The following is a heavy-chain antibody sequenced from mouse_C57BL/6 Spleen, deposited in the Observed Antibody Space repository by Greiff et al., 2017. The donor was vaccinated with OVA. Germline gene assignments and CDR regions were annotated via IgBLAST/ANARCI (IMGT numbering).Heavy chain of an antibody. D-gene: IGHD1-1*01. CDR2: IDPSDSET. J-gene: IGHJ3*01. CDR1: GYTFTSYW. Sequence: QVQLQQPGAELVRPGSSVKLSCKASGYTFTSYWMHWVKQRPIQGLEWIGNIDPSDSETHYNQKFKDKATLTVDKSSSTAYMRLSSLTSEDSAVYYCARGGSIYYSENFAYWGQGTLVTVSA. V-gene: IGHV1-52*01. CDR3: ARGGSIYYSENFAY.